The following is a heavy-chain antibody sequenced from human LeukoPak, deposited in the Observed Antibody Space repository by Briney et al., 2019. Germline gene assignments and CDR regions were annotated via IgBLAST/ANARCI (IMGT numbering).Heavy chain of an antibody. CDR1: GGTFSSYA. V-gene: IGHV1-69*04. Sequence: SVKVSCKASGGTFSSYAISWVRQAPGQGLEWMGRIIPIFGIANYAQKFQGRVTITADKSTSTAYMELSSLRPEDTAVYYCARGLTMVRGVPDGFDYWGQGTLVTVSS. D-gene: IGHD3-10*01. CDR2: IIPIFGIA. J-gene: IGHJ4*02. CDR3: ARGLTMVRGVPDGFDY.